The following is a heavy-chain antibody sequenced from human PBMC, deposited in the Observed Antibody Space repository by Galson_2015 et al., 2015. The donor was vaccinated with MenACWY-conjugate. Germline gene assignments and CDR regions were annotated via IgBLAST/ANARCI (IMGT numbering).Heavy chain of an antibody. D-gene: IGHD4-17*01. CDR1: GYSFTHYA. CDR3: ETLETAVTTFDY. CDR2: INTNTGNQ. Sequence: SVKVACKAPGYSFTHYAIYWVQLAPGQGLEWIGWINTNTGNQTYAQGFKGRFVFSSDTSVSTAYLQISSRKAEDTAVYYYETLETAVTTFDYWGQGTLVTVSS. J-gene: IGHJ4*02. V-gene: IGHV7-4-1*02.